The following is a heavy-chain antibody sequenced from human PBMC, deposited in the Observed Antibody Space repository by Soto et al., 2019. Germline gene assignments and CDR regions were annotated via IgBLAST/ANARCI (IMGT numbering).Heavy chain of an antibody. J-gene: IGHJ4*02. CDR3: TKDTFGGRDS. Sequence: EAQLVESGGGLVQPGGSLRLSCTGSGIDLSIYWMHWVRQAPGKGLVWVSRINPDSTTISYADSVKGRFTISRDNAENTLFLHMNSLSAEGTGVYYCTKDTFGGRDSWGQGTLVTVSS. D-gene: IGHD2-15*01. CDR2: INPDSTTI. V-gene: IGHV3-74*01. CDR1: GIDLSIYW.